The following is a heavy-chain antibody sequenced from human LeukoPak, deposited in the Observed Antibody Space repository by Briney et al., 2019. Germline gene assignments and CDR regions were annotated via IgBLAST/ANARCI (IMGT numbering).Heavy chain of an antibody. CDR1: GFTFSSYG. V-gene: IGHV3-23*01. D-gene: IGHD3-10*01. CDR3: AKDDAWLRFGE. CDR2: ISGSGGST. J-gene: IGHJ4*02. Sequence: TVGSLRLSCAASGFTFSSYGMSWVRQAPGEGLEWVSAISGSGGSTYYADSVKGRFTISRDNSKNTLYLEVISLTAEDTAVYYCAKDDAWLRFGEWSQGTLVTVSS.